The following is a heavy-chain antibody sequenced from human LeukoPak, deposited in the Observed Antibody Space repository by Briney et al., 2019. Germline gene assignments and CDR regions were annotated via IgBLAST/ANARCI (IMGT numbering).Heavy chain of an antibody. V-gene: IGHV4-59*02. J-gene: IGHJ4*02. CDR3: ARGNHYSDYIDY. CDR1: GGSVSSYY. Sequence: PSETLSLTCTVSGGSVSSYYWNWIRQPPGKGLEWIGYVFNGGSVNYNPSLQSRVTISVDTSKNQFSLKLSSVTAADTAVYYCARGNHYSDYIDYWGQGTLVTVSS. CDR2: VFNGGSV. D-gene: IGHD2-21*01.